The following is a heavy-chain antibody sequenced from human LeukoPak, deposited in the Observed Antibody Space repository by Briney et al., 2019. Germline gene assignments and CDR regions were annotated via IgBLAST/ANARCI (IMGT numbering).Heavy chain of an antibody. CDR1: GYTFTSYG. V-gene: IGHV1-18*01. D-gene: IGHD2-2*01. CDR3: ARDTYCRSTSCFPYYMDV. Sequence: ASVKVSCKASGYTFTSYGISWVRQAPGQGLEWMGWFSPYYGNTNYAQKFQDRVTMTTDTATSIAYMELRSLRSDATAVYYCARDTYCRSTSCFPYYMDVWGTGTTVTVSS. J-gene: IGHJ6*03. CDR2: FSPYYGNT.